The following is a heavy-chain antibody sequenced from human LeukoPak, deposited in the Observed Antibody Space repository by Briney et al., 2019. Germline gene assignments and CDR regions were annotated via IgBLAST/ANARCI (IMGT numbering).Heavy chain of an antibody. V-gene: IGHV1-18*04. CDR1: GYTFTGYY. D-gene: IGHD3-10*01. CDR2: INPNSGNT. CDR3: ARDLRWSYGSGSYPY. Sequence: ASVKVSCKASGYTFTGYYMHWVRQAPGQGLEWMGWINPNSGNTNYAQKLQGRVTMTTDTSTSTAYMELRSLRSDDTAVYYCARDLRWSYGSGSYPYWGQGTLVTVSS. J-gene: IGHJ4*02.